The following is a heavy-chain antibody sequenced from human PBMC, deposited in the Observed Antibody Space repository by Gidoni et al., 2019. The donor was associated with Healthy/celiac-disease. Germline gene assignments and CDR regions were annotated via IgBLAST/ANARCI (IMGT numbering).Heavy chain of an antibody. CDR1: GGSFSGYY. J-gene: IGHJ4*02. D-gene: IGHD3-22*01. CDR3: ARVRRSGSYDSRMFPRSNRGWSDGKPDY. Sequence: QVQLQQWGAGLLKPSETLSLTCAVYGGSFSGYYWSWIRQPPGTGLEWIGEINHSGSTNYNPSLKSRVTISGDTSKNQFSLKLSSVTAADTAVYYCARVRRSGSYDSRMFPRSNRGWSDGKPDYWGQGTLVTVSS. CDR2: INHSGST. V-gene: IGHV4-34*01.